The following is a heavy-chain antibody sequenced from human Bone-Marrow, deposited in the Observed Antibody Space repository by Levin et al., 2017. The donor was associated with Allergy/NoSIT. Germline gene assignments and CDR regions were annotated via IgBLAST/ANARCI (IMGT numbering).Heavy chain of an antibody. V-gene: IGHV3-23*01. D-gene: IGHD3-9*01. CDR3: AKLGDFLRYFAWLLPDFDY. Sequence: GGSLRLSCAASGFTFSSYAMSWVRQAPGKGLEWVSAISGSGGSTYYADSVKGRFTISRDNSKNTLYLQMNSLRAEDTAVYYCAKLGDFLRYFAWLLPDFDYWGQGTLVTVSS. CDR2: ISGSGGST. CDR1: GFTFSSYA. J-gene: IGHJ4*02.